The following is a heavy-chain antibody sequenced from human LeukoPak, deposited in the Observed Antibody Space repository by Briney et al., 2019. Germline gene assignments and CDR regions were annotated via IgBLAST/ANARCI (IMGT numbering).Heavy chain of an antibody. D-gene: IGHD3-16*02. CDR3: TTDYYDYVWGSYRPDY. CDR1: GFTFSNAW. J-gene: IGHJ4*02. V-gene: IGHV3-15*01. CDR2: IKSITDGETT. Sequence: GGSLRLSCAASGFTFSNAWMTWVRQAPGQGLEWVARIKSITDGETTDYAAPVKGRFTISRDDSKNTLYLQMNSLKTEDTAVYYCTTDYYDYVWGSYRPDYWGQGTLVTVSS.